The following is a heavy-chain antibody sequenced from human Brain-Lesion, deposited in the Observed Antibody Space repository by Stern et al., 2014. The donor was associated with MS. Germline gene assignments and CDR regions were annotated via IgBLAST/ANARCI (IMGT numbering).Heavy chain of an antibody. V-gene: IGHV3-11*01. D-gene: IGHD4-17*01. CDR2: ISRSGGVI. J-gene: IGHJ4*02. Sequence: QVQLVQSGGGLVKPGGSLRLSCAASGFTFSDSYMNWIRQAPGKGLEWVSYISRSGGVIYYAESVKGRFTISRDNAKSSLYLQMSSLRVEDSAVYYCAMYGDSPFDYWGQGTLVTVSS. CDR1: GFTFSDSY. CDR3: AMYGDSPFDY.